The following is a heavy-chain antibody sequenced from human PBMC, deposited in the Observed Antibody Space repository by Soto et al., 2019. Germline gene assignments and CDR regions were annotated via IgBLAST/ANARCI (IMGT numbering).Heavy chain of an antibody. J-gene: IGHJ5*02. CDR2: ISSSSSTI. CDR1: GFTFSSYS. Sequence: PGGSLRLSCAASGFTFSSYSMNWVRQAPGKGLEWVSYISSSSSTIYYADSVKGRFTISRDNAKNSLYLQMNSLRDEDTAVYYCARDTPDTAMAQGWFDPWGQGTLVTVSS. V-gene: IGHV3-48*02. CDR3: ARDTPDTAMAQGWFDP. D-gene: IGHD5-18*01.